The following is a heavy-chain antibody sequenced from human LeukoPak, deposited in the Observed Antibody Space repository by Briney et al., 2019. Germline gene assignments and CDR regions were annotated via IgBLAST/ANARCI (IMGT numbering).Heavy chain of an antibody. J-gene: IGHJ6*02. CDR1: GGSISGSSYY. V-gene: IGHV4-39*07. CDR2: IYYSGST. D-gene: IGHD1-26*01. CDR3: ARASGSYFSYYYYGMDV. Sequence: SETLSLTCTVSGGSISGSSYYWGWIRQPPGKGLEWIGSIYYSGSTYYNPSLKSRVTISVDTSKNQFSLKLSSVTAADTAVYYCARASGSYFSYYYYGMDVWGQGTTITVSS.